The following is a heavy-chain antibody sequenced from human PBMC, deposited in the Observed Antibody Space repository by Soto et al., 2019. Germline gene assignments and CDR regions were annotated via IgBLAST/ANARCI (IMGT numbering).Heavy chain of an antibody. V-gene: IGHV1-46*01. CDR3: ARDTSRVGAIHVAFVI. D-gene: IGHD1-26*01. CDR2: INPSGGST. Sequence: ASVKVSCKGSRYTFTSYCMHWVRQAPGQGLEWMGIINPSGGSTSYAQKFQGRVTMTRDTSTSTVYMELSSLRSEDTAVYYCARDTSRVGAIHVAFVIWGQATM. J-gene: IGHJ3*02. CDR1: RYTFTSYC.